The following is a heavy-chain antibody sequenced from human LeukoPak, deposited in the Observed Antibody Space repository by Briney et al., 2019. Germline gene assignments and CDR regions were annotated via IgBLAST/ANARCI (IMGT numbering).Heavy chain of an antibody. CDR1: GGSISSSSYY. CDR2: IYYSGST. J-gene: IGHJ4*02. CDR3: ARGGQLAATTVDY. Sequence: SETLSLTCTVSGGSISSSSYYWGWIRQPPGKGLEWIGSIYYSGSTYYNPSLKSRVTISVDTSKNQFSLKLSSVTAADTAVYYCARGGQLAATTVDYWGQGTLVTVSS. D-gene: IGHD5-24*01. V-gene: IGHV4-39*01.